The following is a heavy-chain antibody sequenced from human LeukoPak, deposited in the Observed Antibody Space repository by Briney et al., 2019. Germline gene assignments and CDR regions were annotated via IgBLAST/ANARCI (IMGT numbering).Heavy chain of an antibody. Sequence: SETLSLTCTVSGGSISSSSYYWGWLRQPPGKGLEWIGSIHYSGSTNYNPSLKSRVTISVDTSKNQFSLKLSSVTAADTAVYYCARGYCSGGSCYSYYYYNYMDVWGKGTTVTVSS. CDR1: GGSISSSSYY. CDR3: ARGYCSGGSCYSYYYYNYMDV. V-gene: IGHV4-39*07. D-gene: IGHD2-15*01. CDR2: IHYSGST. J-gene: IGHJ6*03.